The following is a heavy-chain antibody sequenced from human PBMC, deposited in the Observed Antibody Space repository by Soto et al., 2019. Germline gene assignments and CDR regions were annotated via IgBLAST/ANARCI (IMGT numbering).Heavy chain of an antibody. J-gene: IGHJ4*02. CDR3: AREDIQDIVVVVVAPEGLGY. V-gene: IGHV1-18*01. D-gene: IGHD2-15*01. Sequence: QVQLVQSGAEVKKPGASVKVSCKASGYTFTSYGISWVRQAPGQGLEWMGRISGYNGNSNYAQNLQGRVTMTTDTSTSTAYMEPRSLRSDDTAVYYCAREDIQDIVVVVVAPEGLGYWGQGTLVTVSS. CDR2: ISGYNGNS. CDR1: GYTFTSYG.